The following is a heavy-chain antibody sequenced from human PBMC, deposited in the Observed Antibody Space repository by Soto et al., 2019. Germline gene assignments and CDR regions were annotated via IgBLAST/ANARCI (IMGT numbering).Heavy chain of an antibody. CDR1: GASISGFY. D-gene: IGHD1-1*01. V-gene: IGHV4-4*07. J-gene: IGHJ5*02. CDR3: VRDGTKTLRDWFDP. Sequence: LSLTCTVSGASISGFYWSWIRKSAGKGLEWIGRIYATGTTDYNPSLKSRVMMSVDTSKKQFSLTLWSVTAADTAVYYCVRDGTKTLRDWFDPWGQGISVTVSS. CDR2: IYATGTT.